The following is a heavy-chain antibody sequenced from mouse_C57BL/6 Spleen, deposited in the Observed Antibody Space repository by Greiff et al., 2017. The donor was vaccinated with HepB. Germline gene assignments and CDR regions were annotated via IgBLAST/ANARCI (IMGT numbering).Heavy chain of an antibody. CDR3: ARPMYYYGSSYPRFYAMDY. J-gene: IGHJ4*01. D-gene: IGHD1-1*01. CDR2: IYPGDGDT. V-gene: IGHV1-82*01. CDR1: GYAFSSSW. Sequence: VQLQQSGPELVKPGASVKISCKASGYAFSSSWMNWVKQRPGKGLEWIGRIYPGDGDTNYNGKFKGKATLTADKSSSTAYMQLSSLTSEDSAVYFCARPMYYYGSSYPRFYAMDYWGQGTSVTVSS.